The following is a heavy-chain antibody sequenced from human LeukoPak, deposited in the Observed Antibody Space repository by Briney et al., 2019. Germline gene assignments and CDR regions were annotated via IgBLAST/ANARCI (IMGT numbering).Heavy chain of an antibody. J-gene: IGHJ4*02. CDR1: GFTFSSYS. D-gene: IGHD6-13*01. CDR2: ISSSSSYI. Sequence: PGGSLRLSCAASGFTFSSYSMNWVRQAPGKGLEWVSSISSSSSYIYYADSVKGRFTISRDNAKNSLYLQMNSLRAEDTAVYYCARAQARTGYSSSWYLYWGQGTLVTVSS. V-gene: IGHV3-21*01. CDR3: ARAQARTGYSSSWYLY.